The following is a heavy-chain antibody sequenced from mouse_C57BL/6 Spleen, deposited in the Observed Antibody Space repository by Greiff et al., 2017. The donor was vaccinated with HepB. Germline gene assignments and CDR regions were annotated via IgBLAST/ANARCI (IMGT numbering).Heavy chain of an antibody. CDR1: GSAFSSYW. D-gene: IGHD1-1*01. J-gene: IGHJ2*01. CDR2: IYPGDGDT. CDR3: ARRDYYGSSPLFDY. Sequence: VQLQQSGAELVKPGASVKISCKASGSAFSSYWMNWVKQRPGKGLEWIGQIYPGDGDTNYNGKVKGKATLTADKSSSTAYMQLSSLTSEDSAVYFCARRDYYGSSPLFDYWGQGTTLTVSS. V-gene: IGHV1-80*01.